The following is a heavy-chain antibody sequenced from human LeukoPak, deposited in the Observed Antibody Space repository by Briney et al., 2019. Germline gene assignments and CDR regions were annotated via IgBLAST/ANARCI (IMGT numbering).Heavy chain of an antibody. CDR3: ARERAVNYYDSSGDFDY. J-gene: IGHJ4*02. V-gene: IGHV1-2*02. CDR2: INPNSGGT. CDR1: GYTFTGYY. D-gene: IGHD3-22*01. Sequence: ASVKVSCKASGYTFTGYYMHWVRQAPGQGLEWMGWINPNSGGTNYAQKFQGRVTMTRDTSISTAYMELSRLRSDDTAVYYCARERAVNYYDSSGDFDYWGQGILVTVSS.